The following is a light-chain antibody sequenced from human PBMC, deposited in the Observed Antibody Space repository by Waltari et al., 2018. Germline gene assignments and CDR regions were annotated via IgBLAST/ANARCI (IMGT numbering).Light chain of an antibody. CDR3: CSYAGSNIFV. CDR2: DVS. V-gene: IGLV2-11*01. CDR1: TSDVGRHNY. Sequence: QSALTQPRSVSGSPGQSVTISRTATTSDVGRHNYVSWYQQHPGKAPKLMIYDVSKRPLGVPDRFSGSKSGNTASLTISGLQAEDEADYSCCSYAGSNIFVFGGGTELTVL. J-gene: IGLJ2*01.